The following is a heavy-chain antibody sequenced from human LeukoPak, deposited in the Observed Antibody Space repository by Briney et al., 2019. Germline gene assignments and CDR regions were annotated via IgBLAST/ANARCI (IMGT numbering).Heavy chain of an antibody. D-gene: IGHD6-19*01. V-gene: IGHV3-74*01. Sequence: PGGSLRLSCAASGFTFSSYWMHWVRQAPGKGLVGVSRINSDGSSTSYADSVKGRFTISRDNAKNTLYLQMNSLRAEDTAVYYCARSDSSGWYGSDYWGQGTLVTVSS. J-gene: IGHJ4*02. CDR3: ARSDSSGWYGSDY. CDR2: INSDGSST. CDR1: GFTFSSYW.